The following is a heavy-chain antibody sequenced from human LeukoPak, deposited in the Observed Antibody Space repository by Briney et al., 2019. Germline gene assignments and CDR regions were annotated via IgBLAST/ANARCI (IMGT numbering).Heavy chain of an antibody. J-gene: IGHJ5*02. V-gene: IGHV1-8*01. Sequence: ASVKVSCKASGYTFTSYDINWVRQATGQGLEWMGWMNPNSGNTGYAQKFQGRVTMTRDTSISTAYMELSRLRSDDTAVYYCAREGAYYYDSSGYYSSWFDPWGQGTLVTVSS. D-gene: IGHD3-22*01. CDR3: AREGAYYYDSSGYYSSWFDP. CDR1: GYTFTSYD. CDR2: MNPNSGNT.